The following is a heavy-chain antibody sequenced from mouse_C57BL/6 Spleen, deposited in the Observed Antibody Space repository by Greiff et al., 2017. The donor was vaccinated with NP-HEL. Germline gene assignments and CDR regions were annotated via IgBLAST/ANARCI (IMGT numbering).Heavy chain of an antibody. CDR2: ISDGGSYT. CDR1: GFTFSSYA. V-gene: IGHV5-4*03. CDR3: ASNSNFFDY. J-gene: IGHJ2*01. D-gene: IGHD2-5*01. Sequence: EVKVVESGGGLVKPGGSLKLSCAASGFTFSSYAMSWVRQTPEKRLEWVATISDGGSYTYYPDNVKGRFTISRDNAKNNLYLQMSHLKSEDTAMYYCASNSNFFDYWGQGTTLTVSS.